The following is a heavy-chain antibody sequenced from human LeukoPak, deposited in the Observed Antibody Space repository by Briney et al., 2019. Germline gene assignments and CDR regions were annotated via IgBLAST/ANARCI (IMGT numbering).Heavy chain of an antibody. J-gene: IGHJ5*02. CDR2: IYYSGST. CDR1: GGSISSHY. Sequence: SETLSLTCTVSGGSISSHYWSWIRQPPGKGLEWIGYIYYSGSTNYNPSLKSRVTISVDTSKNQFSLKLSSVTAADTAVYYCARGPAIAARSPPRFDPWGPGTLVTVSS. V-gene: IGHV4-59*11. D-gene: IGHD6-6*01. CDR3: ARGPAIAARSPPRFDP.